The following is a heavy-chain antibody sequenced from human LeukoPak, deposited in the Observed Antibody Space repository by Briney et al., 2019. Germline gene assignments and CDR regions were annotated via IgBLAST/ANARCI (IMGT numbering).Heavy chain of an antibody. Sequence: PGGSLRLSCAASGFTFSSYSMNWVRQAPGKGLEWVSSISSSSSYIYYADSVKGRFTISRDNAKNSLYLQMNSLRAEDTAVYYCARCRTSCFTGDAFDIWGQGTLVTVSS. J-gene: IGHJ4*02. CDR1: GFTFSSYS. V-gene: IGHV3-21*01. CDR2: ISSSSSYI. CDR3: ARCRTSCFTGDAFDI. D-gene: IGHD2-2*01.